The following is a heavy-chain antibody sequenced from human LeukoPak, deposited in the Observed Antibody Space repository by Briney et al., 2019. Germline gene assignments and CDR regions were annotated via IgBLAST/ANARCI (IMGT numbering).Heavy chain of an antibody. D-gene: IGHD3-10*01. CDR2: IKQDGGEK. J-gene: IGHJ4*02. CDR3: AKTYYYSSGNF. V-gene: IGHV3-7*01. CDR1: GFTFSSYW. Sequence: GGSLRLSCAASGFTFSSYWMSWVRQPPGKGREWVANIKQDGGEKYYVDSVKGRFTISRDNAQNSLYLQMNSLRAEDTAMYYCAKTYYYSSGNFWGQGTLVTVSS.